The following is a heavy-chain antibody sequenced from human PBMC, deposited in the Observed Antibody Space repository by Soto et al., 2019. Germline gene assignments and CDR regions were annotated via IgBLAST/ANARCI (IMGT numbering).Heavy chain of an antibody. Sequence: GGSLRLSCVASGFNFGNFGMHWVRQAPGKGLEWVTVISNDENIKEDSMKGRFTISRDNAKNSLYLEMNSLRAEDTAVYYCARESEDLTSNFDYWGQGTLVTVSS. V-gene: IGHV3-33*01. CDR3: ARESEDLTSNFDY. J-gene: IGHJ4*02. CDR1: GFNFGNFG. CDR2: ISNDENIK.